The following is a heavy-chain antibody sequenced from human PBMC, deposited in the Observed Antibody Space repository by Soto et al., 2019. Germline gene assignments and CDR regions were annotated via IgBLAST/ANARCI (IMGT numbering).Heavy chain of an antibody. CDR2: ISGSGGST. J-gene: IGHJ4*02. CDR1: GFTFSSYA. V-gene: IGHV3-23*01. D-gene: IGHD6-13*01. CDR3: AKDFGDIAAAGADPDY. Sequence: EVQLLESGGGLVQPGGSLRLSCAASGFTFSSYAMSWVRQAPGKGLEWVSAISGSGGSTYYADSVKGRFTISRDNSKNXLYLQMNSLRAEDTAVYYCAKDFGDIAAAGADPDYWGQGTLVTVSS.